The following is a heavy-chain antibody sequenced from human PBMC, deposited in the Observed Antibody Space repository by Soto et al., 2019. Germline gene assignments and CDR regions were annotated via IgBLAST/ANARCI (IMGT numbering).Heavy chain of an antibody. Sequence: QLYLQESGPGLVNPSKTLSLTCAVSGGSISGSSYWGWIRQPPGKGLEWIGTIHSSGTTYYDPSLRGRVTNSLRTSATLCSLGLHSVTAAETGPYGCLRLPDWDHRGVVWGQGTTVTVSS. J-gene: IGHJ6*02. CDR1: GGSISGSSY. CDR2: IHSSGTT. D-gene: IGHD3-9*01. CDR3: LRLPDWDHRGVV. V-gene: IGHV4-39*01.